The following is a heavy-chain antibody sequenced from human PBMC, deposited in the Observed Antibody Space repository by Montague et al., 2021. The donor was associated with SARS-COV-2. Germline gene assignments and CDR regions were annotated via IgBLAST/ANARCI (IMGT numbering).Heavy chain of an antibody. J-gene: IGHJ3*02. V-gene: IGHV3-33*01. CDR2: IWYDGSNK. CDR1: GFTSSSYG. D-gene: IGHD3-10*01. Sequence: SLRLSCAASGFTSSSYGMHWVRQAPGKGLEWAAVIWYDGSNKYYADSVKDRFTISRDNSKNTLYLQMNSLRAEDTAVYYCARDRYYYGSGSLDAFDIWGQGTMVTVSS. CDR3: ARDRYYYGSGSLDAFDI.